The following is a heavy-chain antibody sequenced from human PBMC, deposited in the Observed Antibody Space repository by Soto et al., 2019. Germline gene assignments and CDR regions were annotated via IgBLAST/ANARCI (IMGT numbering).Heavy chain of an antibody. J-gene: IGHJ6*03. CDR1: GYTFTSYD. V-gene: IGHV1-8*01. D-gene: IGHD4-17*01. Sequence: ASVKVSCKASGYTFTSYDINWVRQATGQGLEWMGWMNPNSGNTGYAQKFQGRVTMTRNTSISTAYMELSSLRSEDTAVYYCARGRVESPTVTTFQYYMDVWGKGTTVTVSS. CDR2: MNPNSGNT. CDR3: ARGRVESPTVTTFQYYMDV.